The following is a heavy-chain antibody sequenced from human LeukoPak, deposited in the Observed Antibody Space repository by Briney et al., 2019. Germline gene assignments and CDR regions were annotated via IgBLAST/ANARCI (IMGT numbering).Heavy chain of an antibody. Sequence: SETLSLTCGVSGGSISSTNWWSWVRQPPGQGLEWIGEISLTGETNYNPSLNGRVTMSLDESRNQLSLDLTSVTAADTAIYYCSRESGAFRPFGYWGQGTLVIVPP. CDR3: SRESGAFRPFGY. CDR2: ISLTGET. CDR1: GGSISSTNW. D-gene: IGHD1-26*01. J-gene: IGHJ4*02. V-gene: IGHV4-4*02.